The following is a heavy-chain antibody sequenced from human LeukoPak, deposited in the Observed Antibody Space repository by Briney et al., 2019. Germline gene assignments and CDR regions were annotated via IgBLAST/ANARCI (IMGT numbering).Heavy chain of an antibody. Sequence: SETLSLTCTVSGGSISSYYWSWIRQPPGKGLEWIGYIYYSGSTNYNPSLESRVTISVDTSKNQFSLKLSSVTAADTAVYYCAGLNSSSRVIDYWGQGTLVTVSS. D-gene: IGHD6-6*01. CDR1: GGSISSYY. J-gene: IGHJ4*02. CDR3: AGLNSSSRVIDY. V-gene: IGHV4-59*01. CDR2: IYYSGST.